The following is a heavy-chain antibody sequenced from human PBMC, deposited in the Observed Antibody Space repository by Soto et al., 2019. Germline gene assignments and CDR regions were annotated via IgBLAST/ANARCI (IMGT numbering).Heavy chain of an antibody. CDR1: GFTFSNYA. D-gene: IGHD3-9*01. V-gene: IGHV3-23*01. J-gene: IGHJ5*01. Sequence: GSLGLSCAASGFTFSNYAMSWVRQAPGQGLEWVSSISGSGGSTYYADSVKGRFTISRDNSKNSLYLQMNSLRAEDTAIYYCAKGSPTIVSSGINWFDSWGQGTLVTVLL. CDR2: ISGSGGST. CDR3: AKGSPTIVSSGINWFDS.